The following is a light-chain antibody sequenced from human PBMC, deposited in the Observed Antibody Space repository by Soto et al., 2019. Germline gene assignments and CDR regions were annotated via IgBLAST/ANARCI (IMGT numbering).Light chain of an antibody. CDR3: QQYGSSPIT. Sequence: EIVLTQSPGTLSLSPGERATLSCRASQSVISTYLAWYQQKPGQAPRLLIYGASSRATGIPDRFSGSGSGTDFTLTISRLEPEDFAGYYCQQYGSSPITFGQGTRLEIK. CDR1: QSVISTY. V-gene: IGKV3-20*01. J-gene: IGKJ5*01. CDR2: GAS.